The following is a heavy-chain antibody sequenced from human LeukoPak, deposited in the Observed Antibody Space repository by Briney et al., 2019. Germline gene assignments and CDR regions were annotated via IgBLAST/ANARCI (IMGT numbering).Heavy chain of an antibody. CDR1: GFTFDDYA. CDR2: ISWNSGNI. J-gene: IGHJ4*02. CDR3: ARGARGSGTASDY. D-gene: IGHD3-10*01. Sequence: GGSLRLSCAASGFTFDDYAMHWVRQAPGKGLEWVSGISWNSGNIGYADSVKGRFTISRDNAKNTLHLQMNSLRAEDTAVYYCARGARGSGTASDYWGQGTLVTVSS. V-gene: IGHV3-9*01.